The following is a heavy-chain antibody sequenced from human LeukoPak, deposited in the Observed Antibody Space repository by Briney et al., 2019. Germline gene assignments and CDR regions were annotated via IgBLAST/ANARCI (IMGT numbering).Heavy chain of an antibody. CDR3: AKDLGGYSYGLDY. CDR1: GFTFSSYG. CDR2: IRYDGSNK. Sequence: GGSLRLSCAASGFTFSSYGMHRVRQAPGKGLEWVAFIRYDGSNKYYADSVKGRITISRDNSENTLYLQMNSLRAEDTAVYYRAKDLGGYSYGLDYWGQGALVTVSS. D-gene: IGHD5-18*01. V-gene: IGHV3-30*02. J-gene: IGHJ4*02.